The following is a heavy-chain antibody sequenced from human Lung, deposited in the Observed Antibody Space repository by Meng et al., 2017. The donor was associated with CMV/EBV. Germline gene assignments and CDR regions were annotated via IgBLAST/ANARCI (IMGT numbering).Heavy chain of an antibody. Sequence: ASVKVSCKASGYTFTTYDINWVRQATGQGLEWMGWMNPNSGNTGYAQKFQGRVTMTRVTSISTAYMELSSLTSDDTAVYYCARTRIEVEPDGTKIKYYNYGMDVWGQGTTVXVSS. J-gene: IGHJ6*02. CDR1: GYTFTTYD. V-gene: IGHV1-8*01. D-gene: IGHD2-15*01. CDR2: MNPNSGNT. CDR3: ARTRIEVEPDGTKIKYYNYGMDV.